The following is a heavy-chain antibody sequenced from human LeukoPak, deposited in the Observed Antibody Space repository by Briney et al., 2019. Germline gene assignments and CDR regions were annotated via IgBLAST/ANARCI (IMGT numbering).Heavy chain of an antibody. CDR1: GFTFSSYG. CDR3: AKDLSSSGWYPIDY. V-gene: IGHV3-30*18. J-gene: IGHJ4*02. D-gene: IGHD6-19*01. CDR2: ISYDGSNK. Sequence: GGSLRLSCAASGFTFSSYGMHWVRQAPGKGLEWVAVISYDGSNKYYADSVKGRFTIPRDNSKNTLYLQMNSLRAEDTAVYYCAKDLSSSGWYPIDYWGQGTLVTVSS.